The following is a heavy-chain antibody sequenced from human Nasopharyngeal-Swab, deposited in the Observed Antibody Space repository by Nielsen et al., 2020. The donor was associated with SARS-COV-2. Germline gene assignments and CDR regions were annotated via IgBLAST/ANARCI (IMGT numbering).Heavy chain of an antibody. CDR2: IKQDGSEK. CDR1: GFTFSSYA. Sequence: GESLKISCAASGFTFSSYAMSWVRQAPGKGLEWVANIKQDGSEKYYVDSVKGRFTISRDNSKNTVNLQMNSLRAEDTAIYYCAKDRDSGDDSDDYYHYYGMDVWGQGTTVTVSS. D-gene: IGHD5-12*01. CDR3: AKDRDSGDDSDDYYHYYGMDV. J-gene: IGHJ6*02. V-gene: IGHV3-7*03.